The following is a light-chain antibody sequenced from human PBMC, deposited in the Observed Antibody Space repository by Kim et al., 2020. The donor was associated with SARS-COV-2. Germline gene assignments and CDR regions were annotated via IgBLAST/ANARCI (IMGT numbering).Light chain of an antibody. V-gene: IGKV1-17*01. CDR2: GAS. Sequence: PSVGDRVTITCRASQDIRNDLGCYQQNPGRAPKRLIYGASSLQSGVPSRFSGSGSGTEFTLTISSLQPEDFATYFGLQHNTYPITFGQGTRLEIK. CDR1: QDIRND. J-gene: IGKJ5*01. CDR3: LQHNTYPIT.